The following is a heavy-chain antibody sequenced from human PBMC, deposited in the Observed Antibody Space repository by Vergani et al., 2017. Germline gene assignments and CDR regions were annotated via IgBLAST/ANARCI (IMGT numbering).Heavy chain of an antibody. D-gene: IGHD6-19*01. V-gene: IGHV3-23*01. CDR3: AKGMISSGWYTSLDY. CDR2: ISGSGGST. Sequence: EVQLLESGGGLVQPGGSLRLSCAASGFTFSSYAMSWVRQAPGKGLEWVSAISGSGGSTYYADSVKGRFTISRDNFKDTLYLQMNSLRAEDTAVYFCAKGMISSGWYTSLDYWGQGTLVSVSS. J-gene: IGHJ4*02. CDR1: GFTFSSYA.